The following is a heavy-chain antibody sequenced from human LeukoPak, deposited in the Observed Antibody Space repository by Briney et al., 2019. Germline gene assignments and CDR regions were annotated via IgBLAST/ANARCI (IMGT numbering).Heavy chain of an antibody. CDR1: GDSVSSGGYY. V-gene: IGHV4-31*11. CDR3: ASDVVVTSSPDAFDI. J-gene: IGHJ3*02. CDR2: ISNSGTT. Sequence: SETLSLTCAVSGDSVSSGGYYWTWIRQHPGKGLEWIGYISNSGTTYYSPSLKSRVSISVDTSNNQFSLRLSSVTAADTAVYYYASDVVVTSSPDAFDIWGQGTMVTVSS. D-gene: IGHD2-21*02.